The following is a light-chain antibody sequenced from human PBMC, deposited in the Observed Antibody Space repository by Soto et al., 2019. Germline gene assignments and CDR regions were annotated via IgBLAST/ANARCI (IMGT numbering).Light chain of an antibody. CDR1: SSDVGGYNY. CDR2: EVS. CDR3: SSYAGSNIVV. Sequence: QSVLTQPPSASGSPGQSVTISCTGTSSDVGGYNYVSWYQQHPGKAPKLMIYEVSKRPSGVPDRFSDSKSGNTASLTVSGLQAEDEADYYCSSYAGSNIVVFGGGTQLTVL. J-gene: IGLJ2*01. V-gene: IGLV2-8*01.